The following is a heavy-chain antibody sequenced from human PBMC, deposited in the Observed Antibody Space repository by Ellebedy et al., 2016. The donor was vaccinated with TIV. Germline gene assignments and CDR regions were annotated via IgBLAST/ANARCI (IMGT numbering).Heavy chain of an antibody. CDR1: GYSLSNNG. D-gene: IGHD1-26*01. Sequence: AASVKVSCKASGYSLSNNGITWVRQAPGQGLEWMGCISANNYKTQYAQKFQARVTMTTDTSTSTAYMGLRSLTFDDMAVYYCARVWWGSGNYRTFDYWGQGTLVTVSS. V-gene: IGHV1-18*03. CDR3: ARVWWGSGNYRTFDY. J-gene: IGHJ4*02. CDR2: ISANNYKT.